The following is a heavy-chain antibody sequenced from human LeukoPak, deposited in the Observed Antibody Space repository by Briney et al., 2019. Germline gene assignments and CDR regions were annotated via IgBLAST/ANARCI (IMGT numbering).Heavy chain of an antibody. CDR1: GFSFSTYN. D-gene: IGHD6-13*01. V-gene: IGHV3-48*04. J-gene: IGHJ4*02. Sequence: GGSLSLSCEASGFSFSTYNMNWVRQAPGKGLEWVSYISSSGSTIYYADSVKGRFTISRDNAKNSLYLQMNSLRAEDTAVYYCARDAAAGTNYWGQGTLVTVSS. CDR2: ISSSGSTI. CDR3: ARDAAAGTNY.